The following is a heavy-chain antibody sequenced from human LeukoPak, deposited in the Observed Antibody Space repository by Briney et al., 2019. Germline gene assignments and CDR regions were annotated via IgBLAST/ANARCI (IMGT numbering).Heavy chain of an antibody. J-gene: IGHJ4*02. CDR1: GGSVSDYY. D-gene: IGHD6-13*01. V-gene: IGHV4-59*08. CDR2: IYHTGST. CDR3: ARGITGITATGSE. Sequence: SETLSLTCTISGGSVSDYYWSWIRQSPGKGLEWIGYIYHTGSTSYSPSLKSRVTISVDTSKNQFSLKLSSVTAADTAVYYCARGITGITATGSEWGQGTLVTVSS.